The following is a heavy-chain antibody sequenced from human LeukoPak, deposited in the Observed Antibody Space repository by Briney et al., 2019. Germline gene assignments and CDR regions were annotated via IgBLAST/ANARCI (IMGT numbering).Heavy chain of an antibody. CDR2: IYYSGST. V-gene: IGHV4-39*01. D-gene: IGHD5-12*01. J-gene: IGHJ4*02. Sequence: SETLSLTRTFSGGSLSSSSYYCGSIRQPPGKGLEWVGSIYYSGSTYSNPSLKSRVTISVDTSKNQFSLKLSSVTAADTAVYYCARHSVATITSFDYWGQGTLVTVSS. CDR1: GGSLSSSSYY. CDR3: ARHSVATITSFDY.